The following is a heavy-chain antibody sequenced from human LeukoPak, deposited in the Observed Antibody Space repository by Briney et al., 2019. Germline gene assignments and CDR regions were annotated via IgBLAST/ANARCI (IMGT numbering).Heavy chain of an antibody. D-gene: IGHD6-13*01. J-gene: IGHJ4*02. CDR3: ASSAIAAASTVDY. CDR2: IYYSGST. V-gene: IGHV4-31*03. Sequence: SETLSLTCTVSGGSISSGGYYWSWIRQHSGKGLEWIGYIYYSGSTYYNPSLKSRVTISVDTSKNQFSLKLSSVTAADTAVYYCASSAIAAASTVDYWGQGTLVTVSS. CDR1: GGSISSGGYY.